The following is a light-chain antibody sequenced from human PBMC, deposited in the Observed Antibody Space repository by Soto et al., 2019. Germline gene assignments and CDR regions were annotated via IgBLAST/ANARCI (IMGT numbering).Light chain of an antibody. CDR1: QSISSY. J-gene: IGKJ1*01. V-gene: IGKV1-39*01. Sequence: IQMTQSPSSLSGSVGDRVTITCRASQSISSYLNWYQQKPGKAPKLLIYAASSLQSGVPSRFSGSGSGTDFTLTISSLQPEDFATYYCQQSYSTRWTFGQGTKVEIK. CDR2: AAS. CDR3: QQSYSTRWT.